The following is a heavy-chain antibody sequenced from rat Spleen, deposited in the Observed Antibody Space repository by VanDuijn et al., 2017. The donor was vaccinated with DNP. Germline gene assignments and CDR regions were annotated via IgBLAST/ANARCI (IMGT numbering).Heavy chain of an antibody. V-gene: IGHV5S11*01. CDR1: GFTFSDYY. CDR3: ARWVRALDY. CDR2: ISTSGSRT. D-gene: IGHD4-1*01. J-gene: IGHJ2*01. Sequence: EVQLVESGGGLVQPGRSLKLSCAASGFTFSDYYMAWVRQAPTKGLEWVATISTSGSRTYYPDSVKGRFTISRDNAKSTLYLQMDSLRSEETATYYCARWVRALDYWGHGVMVTVSS.